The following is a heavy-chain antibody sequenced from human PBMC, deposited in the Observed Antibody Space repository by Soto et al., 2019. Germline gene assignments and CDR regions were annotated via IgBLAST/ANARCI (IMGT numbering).Heavy chain of an antibody. J-gene: IGHJ4*02. D-gene: IGHD3-16*01. CDR1: GFTFSSYW. CDR3: ARGGRGGFDY. CDR2: INIDGSST. Sequence: EVQLVESGGGLVQPGGSLRLSCAASGFTFSSYWMRWVRQAPGKGLVWVSRINIDGSSTNYADSVKGRFTISRDNAKNTLYLQMNGLRAEDTAVYYCARGGRGGFDYWGQGTLVTVSS. V-gene: IGHV3-74*01.